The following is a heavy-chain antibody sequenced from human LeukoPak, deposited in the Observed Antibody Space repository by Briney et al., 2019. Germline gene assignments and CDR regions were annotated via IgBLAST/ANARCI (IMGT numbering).Heavy chain of an antibody. D-gene: IGHD1-26*01. CDR3: GRDLGGRSGY. CDR2: IYNDGGT. V-gene: IGHV3-53*01. J-gene: IGHJ4*02. CDR1: GFTVRTNY. Sequence: GGSLRLSCAASGFTVRTNYMSWVSQAPGKGLEWVSIIYNDGGTNYADSVKGRFTISRDNSKNTLFLQMNSLRAEDTAVYYCGRDLGGRSGYWGQGTLVTVSS.